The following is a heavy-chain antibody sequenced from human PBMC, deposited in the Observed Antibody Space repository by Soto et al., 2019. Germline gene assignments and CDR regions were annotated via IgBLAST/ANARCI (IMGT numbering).Heavy chain of an antibody. CDR2: IWYDGSNK. V-gene: IGHV3-33*01. CDR3: ASHVDADY. J-gene: IGHJ4*02. Sequence: QVQLVESGGGVVQPGRSLRLSCAASGFVFSSYGMHWVRQAPGKGLEWVAVIWYDGSNKYYADSVKGRFTISRDNSKNTLYLQMTSLRAEDTAVYYGASHVDADYWGQGTLVTVSS. CDR1: GFVFSSYG. D-gene: IGHD5-12*01.